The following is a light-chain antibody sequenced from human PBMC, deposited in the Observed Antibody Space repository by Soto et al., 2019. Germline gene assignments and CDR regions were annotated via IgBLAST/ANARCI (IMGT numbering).Light chain of an antibody. CDR3: QVWDGLSDPNLV. CDR1: NIGRKS. CDR2: DDS. J-gene: IGLJ2*01. Sequence: SYELTQPPSVSVAPGQTATITCGGNNIGRKSVHWYQQKAGQAPVLVVYDDSDRPSGIPERFSGSNSGNTAILTISRVEAGDEADYYCQVWDGLSDPNLVFGGGTKVTVL. V-gene: IGLV3-21*02.